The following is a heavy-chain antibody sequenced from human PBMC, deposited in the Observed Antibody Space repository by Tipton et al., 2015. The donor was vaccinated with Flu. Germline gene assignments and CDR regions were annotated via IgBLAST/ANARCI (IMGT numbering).Heavy chain of an antibody. V-gene: IGHV4-38-2*02. J-gene: IGHJ5*02. D-gene: IGHD4-11*01. CDR1: GDSMRSDYF. CDR2: IHYSGSP. Sequence: TLSLTCTVSGDSMRSDYFWAWIRQAPGKGLEWIGNIHYSGSPHYNPSLKSRVTISIDTSKNQFSLNMRSMTAADMAVYYCARRDYSNYVSDPKSWFDPWGQGTLVAVSS. CDR3: ARRDYSNYVSDPKSWFDP.